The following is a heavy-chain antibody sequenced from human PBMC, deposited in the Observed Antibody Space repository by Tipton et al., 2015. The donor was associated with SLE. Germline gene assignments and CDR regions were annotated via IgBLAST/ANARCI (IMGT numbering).Heavy chain of an antibody. Sequence: SLRLSCEASGFTFSSYGMHWVRQAPGKGLEWVAAISYDGSNKYYADSVKGRFTISRDNSKNTLYLQMNSLRAEDTAVYYCARDLLYGGYSYGLDYWGQGTLVTVSS. J-gene: IGHJ4*02. V-gene: IGHV3-30*03. CDR3: ARDLLYGGYSYGLDY. CDR1: GFTFSSYG. CDR2: ISYDGSNK. D-gene: IGHD5-18*01.